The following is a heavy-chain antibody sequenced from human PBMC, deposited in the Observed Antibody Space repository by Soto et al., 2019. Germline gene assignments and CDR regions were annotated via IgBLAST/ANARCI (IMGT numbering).Heavy chain of an antibody. CDR2: ISGSGGST. CDR3: AKGGVYCTGGSCNFS. D-gene: IGHD2-15*01. J-gene: IGHJ4*02. V-gene: IGHV3-23*01. Sequence: PGGSLRLSCAASGFTFSSYPMSWVRQAPGKGLEWVSVISGSGGSTNYADSVKGRFTISRDNSKNTLYLQMNSLRAEDTAVYYCAKGGVYCTGGSCNFSWGQGTRVTVAS. CDR1: GFTFSSYP.